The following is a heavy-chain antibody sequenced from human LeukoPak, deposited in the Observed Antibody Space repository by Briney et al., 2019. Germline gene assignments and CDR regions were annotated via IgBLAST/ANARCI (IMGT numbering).Heavy chain of an antibody. CDR2: INPNSGGT. CDR1: GYTSTGYY. V-gene: IGHV1-2*02. J-gene: IGHJ5*02. CDR3: ARGGCSGGSCYRWFDP. D-gene: IGHD2-15*01. Sequence: GASVKVSCKASGYTSTGYYMHWVRQAPGQGLEWMGWINPNSGGTNYAQKFQGRVTMTRDTSISTAYMELSRLRSDDTAVYYCARGGCSGGSCYRWFDPWGQGTLVTVFS.